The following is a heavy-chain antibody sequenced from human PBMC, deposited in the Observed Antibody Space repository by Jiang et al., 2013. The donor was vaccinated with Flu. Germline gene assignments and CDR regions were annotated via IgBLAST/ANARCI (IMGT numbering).Heavy chain of an antibody. J-gene: IGHJ4*02. V-gene: IGHV5-51*01. Sequence: GAEVKKPGESLKISCKGSGYTFTTYSIGWVRQMPGKGLEWMGIIYPGDSDTRYSPSFQGQVTFSADKSISTAYLQWSSLKASDTAMYYCARGSEYYYDSSGHPPDYWGQGTLVTVSS. CDR2: IYPGDSDT. D-gene: IGHD3-22*01. CDR3: ARGSEYYYDSSGHPPDY. CDR1: GYTFTTYS.